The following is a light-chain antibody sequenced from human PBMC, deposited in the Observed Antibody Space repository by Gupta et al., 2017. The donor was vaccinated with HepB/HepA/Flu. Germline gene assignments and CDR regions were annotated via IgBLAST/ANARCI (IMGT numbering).Light chain of an antibody. CDR1: QGISNY. Sequence: EIQVSQSPFSLSASVGDRVTITCRASQGISNYLAWYQQKPGKVPKLRIYDASTLQSRVTSRFSGSRSGTDFNLTISRLQPEDVATYYWQKYNSAPWTFGQGTKVEIK. CDR3: QKYNSAPWT. CDR2: DAS. V-gene: IGKV1-27*01. J-gene: IGKJ1*01.